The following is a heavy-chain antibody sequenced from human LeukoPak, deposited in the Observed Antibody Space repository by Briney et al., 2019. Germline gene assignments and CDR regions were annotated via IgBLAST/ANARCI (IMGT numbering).Heavy chain of an antibody. Sequence: ASVKVSCKASGYTFTGYYMHWVRQAPGQGLEWMGWINPNSGGTNYAQKFQGWVTMTRDTSISTAYMELSRLRSDDTAVYYCARDKRPYSSGWYYFDYWGQGTLVTVPS. CDR1: GYTFTGYY. D-gene: IGHD6-19*01. V-gene: IGHV1-2*04. J-gene: IGHJ4*02. CDR2: INPNSGGT. CDR3: ARDKRPYSSGWYYFDY.